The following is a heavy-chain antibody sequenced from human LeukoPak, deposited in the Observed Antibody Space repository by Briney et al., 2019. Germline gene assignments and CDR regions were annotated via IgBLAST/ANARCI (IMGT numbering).Heavy chain of an antibody. Sequence: GGSLRPSFAAPGSPLSSYWWTWVRRARGRGRKWVASINEDGSGKHYVDSVKGRFTISRDNAQKSVYLEMNSLRAEDTAVYYCARAVTSTEGYWGQGTLVTVSS. V-gene: IGHV3-7*03. CDR1: GSPLSSYW. J-gene: IGHJ4*02. D-gene: IGHD4-17*01. CDR3: ARAVTSTEGY. CDR2: INEDGSGK.